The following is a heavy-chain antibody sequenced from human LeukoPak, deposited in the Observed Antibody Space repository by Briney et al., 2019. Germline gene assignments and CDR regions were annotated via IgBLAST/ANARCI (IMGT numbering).Heavy chain of an antibody. V-gene: IGHV3-21*01. J-gene: IGHJ4*02. Sequence: GGSLRLSCAASGFTFSSYSMNWVRQAPGKGLERVSSISSGSDYIFYADSVKGRFTISRDNAKNSLSLQMNSLRAEDTAVYYCARGTAMAPYDYWGQGTLVTVSS. CDR1: GFTFSSYS. CDR3: ARGTAMAPYDY. D-gene: IGHD5-18*01. CDR2: ISSGSDYI.